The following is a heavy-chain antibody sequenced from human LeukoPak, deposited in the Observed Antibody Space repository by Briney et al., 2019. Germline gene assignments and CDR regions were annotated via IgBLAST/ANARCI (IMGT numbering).Heavy chain of an antibody. Sequence: SVKVSCKASGGAFSRYSINWVRQAPGQGPEWMGGTTPIFGTANYAQKFQGRVTITADESTSTAYMELSSLRSDDTAIYYCARASSDDKGMATPFAYWGQGSLVTVSS. CDR3: ARASSDDKGMATPFAY. J-gene: IGHJ1*01. D-gene: IGHD3-9*01. V-gene: IGHV1-69*13. CDR2: TTPIFGTA. CDR1: GGAFSRYS.